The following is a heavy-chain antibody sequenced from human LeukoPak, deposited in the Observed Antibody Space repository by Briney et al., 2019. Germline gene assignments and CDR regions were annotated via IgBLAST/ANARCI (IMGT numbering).Heavy chain of an antibody. Sequence: SQTLSLTFAFSADSVSINSDAWNWLRQSPWRGLEWLGRTYYMSKCYNDYAVSVKSRITIIPDTSKNQFSLQLNSVTPEDTAVYYCATVYAQNHAFDIWGQGTMVTVSS. V-gene: IGHV6-1*01. D-gene: IGHD2-8*01. CDR1: ADSVSINSDA. CDR3: ATVYAQNHAFDI. J-gene: IGHJ3*02. CDR2: TYYMSKCYN.